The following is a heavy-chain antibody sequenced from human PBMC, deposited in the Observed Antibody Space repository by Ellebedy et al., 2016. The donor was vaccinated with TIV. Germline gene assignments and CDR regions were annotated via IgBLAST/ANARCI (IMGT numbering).Heavy chain of an antibody. Sequence: MPSETLSLTCTVSGGSMSRGGYYWSWIRQHPGKGLEWIGNINHSGSTYYNPSLKSRISMSVDMSKNQFSLKVTSVTAADTAVYYCARLSGTWFAPWGPGSQVTVSS. D-gene: IGHD6-25*01. CDR1: GGSMSRGGYY. CDR2: INHSGST. J-gene: IGHJ5*02. CDR3: ARLSGTWFAP. V-gene: IGHV4-31*03.